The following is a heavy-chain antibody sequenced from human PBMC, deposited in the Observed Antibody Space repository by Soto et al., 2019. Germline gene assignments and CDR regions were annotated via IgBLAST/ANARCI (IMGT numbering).Heavy chain of an antibody. J-gene: IGHJ5*02. CDR2: TYYRSKWYS. Sequence: PSQTLSLTCAISGDSVSSNSAAWNWIRLSPSRGLEWLGRTYYRSKWYSGYAPSVKSRISIIPDTSKNQCSLQLNAVTPDDAAIFYCARGSGSLRAWGQGTLVTVSS. CDR3: ARGSGSLRA. V-gene: IGHV6-1*01. D-gene: IGHD1-1*01. CDR1: GDSVSSNSAA.